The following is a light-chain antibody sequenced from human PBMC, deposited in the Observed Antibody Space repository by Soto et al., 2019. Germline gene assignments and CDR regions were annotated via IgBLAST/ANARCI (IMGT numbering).Light chain of an antibody. CDR2: EGS. Sequence: QSALTQPASVAGSPGQSITISCTGTSSDVGSYNLVSWYQQHPGKAPKLMIYEGSKRPSGVSNRFSGSKSGNTASLTVSGLQADDEADYYCCSYAGSPTYVFGTGTKLTVL. CDR1: SSDVGSYNL. CDR3: CSYAGSPTYV. V-gene: IGLV2-23*01. J-gene: IGLJ1*01.